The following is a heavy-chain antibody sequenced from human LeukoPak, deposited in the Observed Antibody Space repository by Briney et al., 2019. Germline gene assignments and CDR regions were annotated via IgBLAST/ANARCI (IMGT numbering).Heavy chain of an antibody. V-gene: IGHV4-39*02. CDR2: NYYSGTT. Sequence: SETLSLTCTVSGGSISSISNYWGWIRQPPGKGLEWIGSNYYSGTTDYNPSLKSRVTISVDTSMNHFSLKLSSVTAADTAVYYCARASGDQRYCYYYLDVWGKGTTVTVSS. J-gene: IGHJ6*03. CDR3: ARASGDQRYCYYYLDV. CDR1: GGSISSISNY. D-gene: IGHD2-2*01.